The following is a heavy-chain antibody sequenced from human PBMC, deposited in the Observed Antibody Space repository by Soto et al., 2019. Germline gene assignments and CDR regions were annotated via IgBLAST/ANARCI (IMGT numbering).Heavy chain of an antibody. CDR2: IYYSGST. D-gene: IGHD4-17*01. CDR1: GGSISSYY. V-gene: IGHV4-59*01. Sequence: NPSETLSLTCTVSGGSISSYYWSWIRQPPGKGLEWIGYIYYSGSTNYNPSLKSRVTISVDTSKNQFSLKLSSVTAADTAVYYCARSGYYGDYVAYFDYWGQGALVTVSS. J-gene: IGHJ4*02. CDR3: ARSGYYGDYVAYFDY.